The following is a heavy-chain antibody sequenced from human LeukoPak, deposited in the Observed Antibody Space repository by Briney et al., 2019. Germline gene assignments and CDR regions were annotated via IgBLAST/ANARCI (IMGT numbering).Heavy chain of an antibody. CDR2: INPNSGDT. CDR1: GGTFNNYA. Sequence: ASVKVSCKASGGTFNNYAFSWVRQAPGQGLEWMGWINPNSGDTKYAQKFRGRLTMTRDTSITTAYMELSRLSSDDTAVYYCATLGGHPLAAHNGYWGQGTLLTVSS. V-gene: IGHV1-2*02. J-gene: IGHJ4*02. CDR3: ATLGGHPLAAHNGY. D-gene: IGHD3-16*01.